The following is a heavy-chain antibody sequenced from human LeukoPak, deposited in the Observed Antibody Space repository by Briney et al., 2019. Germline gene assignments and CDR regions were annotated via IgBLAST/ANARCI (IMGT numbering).Heavy chain of an antibody. CDR1: GDSISSSSYY. CDR2: IYYSGST. V-gene: IGHV4-39*07. D-gene: IGHD1-1*01. Sequence: SETLSLTCTVSGDSISSSSYYWGWIRQPPGKGLEWIGSIYYSGSTYYNPSLKSRVTISVDTSKNQFSLKLSSVTAADTAVYYCARVSQIKGGIDYWGQGTLVTVSS. J-gene: IGHJ4*02. CDR3: ARVSQIKGGIDY.